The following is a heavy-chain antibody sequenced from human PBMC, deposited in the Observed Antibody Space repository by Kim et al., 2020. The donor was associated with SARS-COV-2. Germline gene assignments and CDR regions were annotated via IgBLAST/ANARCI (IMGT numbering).Heavy chain of an antibody. Sequence: SETLSLTCTVSGGSISSSSYYWGWIRQPPGKGLEWIGSIYYSGSTYYNPSRKSRITISVDTSKNQFSLKLGSVTAADTAVYYCAGDGPDTAKVPSYGMDVWGQGTTVTVSS. D-gene: IGHD5-18*01. V-gene: IGHV4-39*02. CDR2: IYYSGST. J-gene: IGHJ6*02. CDR1: GGSISSSSYY. CDR3: AGDGPDTAKVPSYGMDV.